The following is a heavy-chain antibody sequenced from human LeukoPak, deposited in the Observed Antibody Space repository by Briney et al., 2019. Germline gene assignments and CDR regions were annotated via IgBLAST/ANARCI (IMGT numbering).Heavy chain of an antibody. CDR3: ARLVRWLQLYYFDY. V-gene: IGHV4-59*08. CDR1: GGSISSYY. D-gene: IGHD5-24*01. CDR2: IYYSGST. Sequence: PSETLSLTCTVSGGSISSYYWSWIRQPPGKGPEWIGYIYYSGSTNYNPSLKSRVTISVDTSKNQFSLKLSSVTAADTAVYYCARLVRWLQLYYFDYWGQGTLVTVSS. J-gene: IGHJ4*02.